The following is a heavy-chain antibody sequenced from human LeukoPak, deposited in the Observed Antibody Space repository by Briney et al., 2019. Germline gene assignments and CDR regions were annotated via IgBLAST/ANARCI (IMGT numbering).Heavy chain of an antibody. D-gene: IGHD6-19*01. Sequence: GGSLRLSCAASGFTFSSYAMHWVRQAPGKGLEYVSAISSNGGSTYYANSVKGRFTISRDNSKNTLFLQMGSLRAEDMAVYYCARTEIAVAVPHNWFDPWGQGTLVTVSS. V-gene: IGHV3-64*01. CDR3: ARTEIAVAVPHNWFDP. CDR2: ISSNGGST. J-gene: IGHJ5*02. CDR1: GFTFSSYA.